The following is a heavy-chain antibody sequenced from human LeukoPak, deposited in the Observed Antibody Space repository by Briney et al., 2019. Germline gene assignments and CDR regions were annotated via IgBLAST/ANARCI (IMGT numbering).Heavy chain of an antibody. CDR3: AKDVTGTGAFDI. Sequence: GRSLRLSCAASGFTFDDYAMHWVRQGPGKGLEWVSGITWNSGTIGYADSVEGRFTLSRDNAKNSLYLQMNSLRAEDTALYYCAKDVTGTGAFDIWGQGTMVTVSS. J-gene: IGHJ3*02. CDR1: GFTFDDYA. V-gene: IGHV3-9*01. CDR2: ITWNSGTI. D-gene: IGHD1-20*01.